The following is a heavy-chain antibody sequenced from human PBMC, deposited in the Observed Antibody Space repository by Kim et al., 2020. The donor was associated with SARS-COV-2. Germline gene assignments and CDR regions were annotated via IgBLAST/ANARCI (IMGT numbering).Heavy chain of an antibody. D-gene: IGHD3-9*01. Sequence: ASVKVSCKASGYTFTSYGISWVRQAPGQGLEWMGWISAYNGNTNYAQKLQGRVTMTTDTSTSTAYMELRSLRSDDTAVYYCARALRYFDWTYPIDYWGQGTLVTRSS. CDR1: GYTFTSYG. V-gene: IGHV1-18*04. J-gene: IGHJ4*02. CDR3: ARALRYFDWTYPIDY. CDR2: ISAYNGNT.